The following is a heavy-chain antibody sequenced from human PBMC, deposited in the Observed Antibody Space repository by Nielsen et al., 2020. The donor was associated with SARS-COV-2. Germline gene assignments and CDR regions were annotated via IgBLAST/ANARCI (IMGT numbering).Heavy chain of an antibody. Sequence: VKVSCKASGYTFTGYAMNWVRQAPGQGLEWVGWINTNTGNPTYAQAFTGRFVFSLDTSVSTAFLQISSLKAEDTAVYYCARDRQPLNYYYGMDVWGQGTTVTVSS. V-gene: IGHV7-4-1*02. J-gene: IGHJ6*02. CDR2: INTNTGNP. CDR1: GYTFTGYA. CDR3: ARDRQPLNYYYGMDV. D-gene: IGHD1-1*01.